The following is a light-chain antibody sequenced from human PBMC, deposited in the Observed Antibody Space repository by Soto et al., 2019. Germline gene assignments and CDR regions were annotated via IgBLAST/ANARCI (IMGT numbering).Light chain of an antibody. CDR3: QQYHTYPWT. J-gene: IGKJ1*01. CDR2: DAS. Sequence: DIQMTQSPSTLSASVGDRVTITCRASHSISSYLAWYQQKPGKAPKVLIFDASSLESGVPSRFSGSGSGTEFTLSISGLQPDDFPTYYCQQYHTYPWTLGQGTKVEIK. CDR1: HSISSY. V-gene: IGKV1-5*01.